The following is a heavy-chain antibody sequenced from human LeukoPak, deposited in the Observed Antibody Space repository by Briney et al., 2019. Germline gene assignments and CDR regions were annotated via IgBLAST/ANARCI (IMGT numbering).Heavy chain of an antibody. CDR1: GFTFSSYW. V-gene: IGHV3-74*01. J-gene: IGHJ4*02. Sequence: GGSLRLSCAASGFTFSSYWMHWVRQAPGKGLLWVSRINSDGSSTSYADSVKGRFTISRDNAKNTLYLQMNSLRAEDTAVYYCARDRNYDFWSGYPGHYWGQGTLVTVSS. CDR2: INSDGSST. D-gene: IGHD3-3*01. CDR3: ARDRNYDFWSGYPGHY.